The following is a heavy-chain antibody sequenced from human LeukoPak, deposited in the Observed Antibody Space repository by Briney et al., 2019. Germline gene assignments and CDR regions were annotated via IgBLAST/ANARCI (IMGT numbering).Heavy chain of an antibody. CDR1: GGSISSYY. D-gene: IGHD3-9*01. CDR2: IYYSGST. Sequence: SETLSLTCTVSGGSISSYYWSWIRQPPGKGLEWIGNIYYSGSTNYNPSLKSRVTISVHTSKNQFSLKLSSVTAADTAVYYCARLTGYSSESWFDPRGQGTLVTVSS. V-gene: IGHV4-59*01. J-gene: IGHJ5*02. CDR3: ARLTGYSSESWFDP.